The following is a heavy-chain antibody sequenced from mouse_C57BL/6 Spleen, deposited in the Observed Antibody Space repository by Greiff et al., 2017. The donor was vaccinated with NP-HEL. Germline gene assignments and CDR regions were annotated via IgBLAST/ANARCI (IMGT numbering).Heavy chain of an antibody. CDR1: GFTFSSYG. CDR2: ISSGGSYT. D-gene: IGHD2-4*01. V-gene: IGHV5-6*01. J-gene: IGHJ3*01. Sequence: EVQLQQSGGDLVKPGGSLKLSCAASGFTFSSYGMSWVRQTPDKRLEWVATISSGGSYTYYPDSVKGRFTISRDNAKNTLYLQMSSLKSEDTAMYYCARQNYDYDEGAWFAYWGQGTLVTVSA. CDR3: ARQNYDYDEGAWFAY.